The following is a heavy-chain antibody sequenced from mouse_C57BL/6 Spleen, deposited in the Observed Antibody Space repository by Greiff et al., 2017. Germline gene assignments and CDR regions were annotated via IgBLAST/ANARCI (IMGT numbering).Heavy chain of an antibody. D-gene: IGHD4-1*01. V-gene: IGHV1-76*01. Sequence: QVQLQQSGAELVRPGASVKLSCKASGYAFTDYYINWVKQRPGQGLEWIARIYPGSGNTYYNEKFKGKATLTAEKSSSTAYMQLSSLTSEDSAVYFCARVGDYYAMDYWGQGTSVTVSS. CDR1: GYAFTDYY. CDR2: IYPGSGNT. CDR3: ARVGDYYAMDY. J-gene: IGHJ4*01.